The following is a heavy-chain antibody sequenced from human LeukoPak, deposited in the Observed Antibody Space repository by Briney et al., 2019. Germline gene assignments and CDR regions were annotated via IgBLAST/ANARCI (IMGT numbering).Heavy chain of an antibody. Sequence: GGSLRLSCAASGFTFDDYAMHWVRQAPGKGLEWVSGISWNSGSIGYADSVKGRFTISRDNAKNSLYLQMNSLRAEDTALYYCAKDSTIAAAGPSSDWGQGTLVTVSS. CDR3: AKDSTIAAAGPSSD. CDR1: GFTFDDYA. V-gene: IGHV3-9*01. CDR2: ISWNSGSI. D-gene: IGHD6-13*01. J-gene: IGHJ1*01.